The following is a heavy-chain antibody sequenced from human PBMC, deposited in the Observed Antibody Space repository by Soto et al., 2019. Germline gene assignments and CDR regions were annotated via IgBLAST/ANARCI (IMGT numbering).Heavy chain of an antibody. Sequence: QVQLQQSGPGLVKPSQTLSLTCTVSGDSISSDYYHWTGIGQSPGKGLEWNGYINHSGSILYNPSLKSRVTIAWDKAQNQFSLHLASVTAAVTAGYFCCREDDGGDRLGGWGKGTTVTVSS. CDR3: CREDDGGDRLGG. D-gene: IGHD1-1*01. CDR1: GDSISSDYYH. V-gene: IGHV4-30-4*08. J-gene: IGHJ6*04. CDR2: INHSGSI.